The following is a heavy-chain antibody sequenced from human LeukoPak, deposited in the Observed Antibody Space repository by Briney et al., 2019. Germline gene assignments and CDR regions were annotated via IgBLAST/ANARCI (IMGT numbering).Heavy chain of an antibody. J-gene: IGHJ6*03. V-gene: IGHV3-21*01. Sequence: GGSLRLSCAASGFTFSSYSMNWVRQAPGKGLEWVSSISSSSSYIYYADSVEGRFTISRDNAKSSLYLQMNSLRAEDTAVYYCARDLYDILTGYYMDVWGKGTTVTVSS. D-gene: IGHD3-9*01. CDR1: GFTFSSYS. CDR3: ARDLYDILTGYYMDV. CDR2: ISSSSSYI.